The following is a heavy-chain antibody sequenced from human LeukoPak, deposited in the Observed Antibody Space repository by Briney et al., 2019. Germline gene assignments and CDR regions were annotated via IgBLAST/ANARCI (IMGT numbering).Heavy chain of an antibody. D-gene: IGHD4/OR15-4a*01. CDR2: IYYSGST. V-gene: IGHV4-39*01. CDR3: ARFFSYDASRPPF. CDR1: GGYISTSNYY. Sequence: NPSETLSLTCTVSGGYISTSNYYWGWISQSPGKGLAWIGNIYYSGSTYYNPSLKSRVSLSIDTSMNQFSLKVNSLTVADTAVYYCARFFSYDASRPPFWGQGTLVAVSS. J-gene: IGHJ4*02.